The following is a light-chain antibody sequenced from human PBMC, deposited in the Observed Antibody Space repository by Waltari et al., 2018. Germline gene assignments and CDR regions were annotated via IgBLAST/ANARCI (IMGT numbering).Light chain of an antibody. CDR2: EVS. V-gene: IGLV2-23*02. Sequence: QSALTQTASVSGSPGQSITISCTGVSSDVGTYDVVSGYQKPPANPPKLIVYEVSKRPSGVSDRFSGSKSGNTASLTISGLQAEDEADYYCCSFAESDTWVFGGGTKVTVL. J-gene: IGLJ3*02. CDR3: CSFAESDTWV. CDR1: SSDVGTYDV.